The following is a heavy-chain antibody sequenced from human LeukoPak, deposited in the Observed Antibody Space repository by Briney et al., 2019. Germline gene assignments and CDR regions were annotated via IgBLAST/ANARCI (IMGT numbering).Heavy chain of an antibody. D-gene: IGHD3-3*01. CDR3: ARGEWRT. CDR2: ISGSASST. V-gene: IGHV3-23*01. J-gene: IGHJ5*02. CDR1: GFTFSNYA. Sequence: GGSLRLSCAASGFTFSNYAMSWVRQAPGKGLEWVSAISGSASSTYHADSVKGRFTISGDDAKNSLYLQMNSLRVEDTAVYYCARGEWRTWGQGTLVTVSS.